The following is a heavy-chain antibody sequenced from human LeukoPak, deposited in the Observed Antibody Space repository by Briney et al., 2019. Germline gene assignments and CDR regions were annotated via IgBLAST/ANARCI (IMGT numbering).Heavy chain of an antibody. Sequence: PGGSLRLSCAASGFTFSDYYMSWIRQAPGKGLEWVSYISSSGSTIYYADSVKGRFTISRDNAKNSLYLQMNSLRAEDTAVYYCASSAPQGRYYDTLDYWGQGTLVTVSS. CDR1: GFTFSDYY. D-gene: IGHD3-22*01. CDR3: ASSAPQGRYYDTLDY. CDR2: ISSSGSTI. V-gene: IGHV3-11*01. J-gene: IGHJ4*02.